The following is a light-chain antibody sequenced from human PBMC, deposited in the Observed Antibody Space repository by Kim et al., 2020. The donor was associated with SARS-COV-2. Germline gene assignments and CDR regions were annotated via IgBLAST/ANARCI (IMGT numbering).Light chain of an antibody. Sequence: NFMLTQPHSVSESPGKTVTISCTRSSGSIARNYAQWYQQRPGSAPTTVIYEDNQRPSGVPDRFSGSIDSSSNSASLTISGLKTEDEADYYCQSYDSSNHGVFGGGTQLTVL. V-gene: IGLV6-57*04. J-gene: IGLJ3*02. CDR2: EDN. CDR3: QSYDSSNHGV. CDR1: SGSIARNY.